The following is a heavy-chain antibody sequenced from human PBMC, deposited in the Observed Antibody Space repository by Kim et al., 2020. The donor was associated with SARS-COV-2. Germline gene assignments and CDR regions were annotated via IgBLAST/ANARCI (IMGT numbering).Heavy chain of an antibody. V-gene: IGHV3-33*01. CDR3: ARDRGANWNYSWYFDY. D-gene: IGHD1-7*01. J-gene: IGHJ4*02. CDR1: GFTFSSYG. Sequence: GGSLRLSCAASGFTFSSYGMHWVRQAPGKGLEWVAVIWYDGSNKYYADSVKGRFTISRDNSKNTLYLQMNSLRAEDTAVYYCARDRGANWNYSWYFDYWGQGTLVTVSS. CDR2: IWYDGSNK.